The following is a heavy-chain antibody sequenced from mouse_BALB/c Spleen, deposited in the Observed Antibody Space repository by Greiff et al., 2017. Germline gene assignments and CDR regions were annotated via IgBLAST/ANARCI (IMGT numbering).Heavy chain of an antibody. CDR2: IWGDGST. CDR1: GFSLTGYG. CDR3: ARGDYYGSSPFAY. Sequence: QVQLQQSGPGLVAPSQSLSITCTVSGFSLTGYGVNWVRQPPGKGLEWLGMIWGDGSTDYNSALKSRLSISKDNSKSQVFLKMNSLQTDDTARYYCARGDYYGSSPFAYWGQGTLVTVSA. J-gene: IGHJ3*01. V-gene: IGHV2-6-7*01. D-gene: IGHD1-1*01.